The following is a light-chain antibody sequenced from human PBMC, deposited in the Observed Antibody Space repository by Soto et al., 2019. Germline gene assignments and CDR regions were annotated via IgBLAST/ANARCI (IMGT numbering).Light chain of an antibody. J-gene: IGLJ1*01. CDR2: EDN. V-gene: IGLV6-57*04. Sequence: NFMLTQPHSVSESPGKTVTISCTRSSGSIASNYVQWYQQRPGSAPTTVIYEDNQRPSGVPDRFSGSIDSSSNSASLTISGLKTEDEADYYCRSYDSSKKAVFGTGTKLTVL. CDR1: SGSIASNY. CDR3: RSYDSSKKAV.